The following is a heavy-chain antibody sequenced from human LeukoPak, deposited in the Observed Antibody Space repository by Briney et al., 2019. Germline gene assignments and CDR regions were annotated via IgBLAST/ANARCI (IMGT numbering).Heavy chain of an antibody. CDR2: ISSTGNYI. D-gene: IGHD5-18*01. CDR1: GFTFSIYS. J-gene: IGHJ4*02. V-gene: IGHV3-21*01. Sequence: PGGSLRLSCATSGFTFSIYSMNWVRQTPGKGLEWVSSISSTGNYIYYADSVRGRFTISRDNAKNSLYLQMNSLRAEDTAVYYCAREPTSMILWGQGTLVTVSS. CDR3: AREPTSMIL.